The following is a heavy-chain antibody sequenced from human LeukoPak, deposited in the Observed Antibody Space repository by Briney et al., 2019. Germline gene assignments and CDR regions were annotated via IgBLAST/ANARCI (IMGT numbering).Heavy chain of an antibody. D-gene: IGHD3-9*01. CDR3: ARGGSRLVLRYFDWSPGGDWFDP. CDR1: GDSISSYY. CDR2: IYTSGST. Sequence: PSETLSLTCTVSGDSISSYYWSWIRQPAGKGLEWIGRIYTSGSTNYNPFLKSRVTMSVDTSKNQFSLKLSSVTAADTAVYYCARGGSRLVLRYFDWSPGGDWFDPWGQGTLVTVSS. V-gene: IGHV4-4*07. J-gene: IGHJ5*02.